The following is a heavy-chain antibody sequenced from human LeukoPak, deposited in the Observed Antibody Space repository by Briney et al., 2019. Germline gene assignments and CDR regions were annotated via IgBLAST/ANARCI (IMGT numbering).Heavy chain of an antibody. D-gene: IGHD1-1*01. J-gene: IGHJ4*02. CDR3: ARAWNDVWDYFDY. CDR2: NNPNSGGT. Sequence: ASVKVSCKASGYTFTGYYMHWVRQAPGQGLEWMGWNNPNSGGTNYAQKFQGRVTMTRDTSISTAYMELSRLRSDDTAVYYCARAWNDVWDYFDYWGQGTLVTVSS. V-gene: IGHV1-2*02. CDR1: GYTFTGYY.